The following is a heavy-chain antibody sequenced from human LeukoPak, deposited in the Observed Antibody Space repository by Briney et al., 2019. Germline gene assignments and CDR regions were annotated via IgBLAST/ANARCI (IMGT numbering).Heavy chain of an antibody. CDR3: ARNSGSNSFDY. V-gene: IGHV3-7*01. J-gene: IGHJ4*02. Sequence: PGGSLTLSCAASGLTFSRYWLSWVRPAPGKGLEWVASIEQDGSQKYYVDSVRGRFTISRDNAKNSVYLQTNSLRVEDTAVYYCARNSGSNSFDYWGQGTLVTVSS. CDR2: IEQDGSQK. D-gene: IGHD1-26*01. CDR1: GLTFSRYW.